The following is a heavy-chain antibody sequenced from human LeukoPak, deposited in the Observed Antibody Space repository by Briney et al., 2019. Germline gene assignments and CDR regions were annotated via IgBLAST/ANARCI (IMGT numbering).Heavy chain of an antibody. J-gene: IGHJ6*02. V-gene: IGHV1-8*01. CDR1: GYTFTSYG. CDR3: ARVDWYSSGWYRYYYGMDV. CDR2: MNPNSGNT. D-gene: IGHD6-19*01. Sequence: ASVKVSCKASGYTFTSYGINWVRQATGQGLEWMGWMNPNSGNTGYAQKFQGRVTMTRNTSISTAYMELSSLRSEDTAVYYCARVDWYSSGWYRYYYGMDVWGQGTTVTVSS.